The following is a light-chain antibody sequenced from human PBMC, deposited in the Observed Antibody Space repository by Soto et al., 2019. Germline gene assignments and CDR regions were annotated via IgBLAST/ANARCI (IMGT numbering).Light chain of an antibody. CDR1: QSVSSY. CDR3: QQRSNWPPVIT. V-gene: IGKV3-11*01. Sequence: DIVLTQSPATLSLSPGERATLSCRSSQSVSSYLAWYQQKPGQAPRLLIYDASNRATGIPARFSGSGSGTDFTLTISSLEPEDFAVYYCQQRSNWPPVITFGQGTRLEI. J-gene: IGKJ5*01. CDR2: DAS.